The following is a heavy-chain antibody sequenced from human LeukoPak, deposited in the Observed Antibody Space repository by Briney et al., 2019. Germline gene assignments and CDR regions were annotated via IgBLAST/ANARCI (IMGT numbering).Heavy chain of an antibody. V-gene: IGHV4-34*01. D-gene: IGHD2-2*01. J-gene: IGHJ6*03. CDR2: INHSGST. Sequence: PSETLSLTCAVYGGSFSGYYWSWIRQPPGKGLEWIGEINHSGSTNYNPSLKSRVTISVDTSKNQFSLKLSSVTAADTAVYYCARLKSGNPYCSSTSCYPSPYYYYYMDVWGKGTTVTISS. CDR3: ARLKSGNPYCSSTSCYPSPYYYYYMDV. CDR1: GGSFSGYY.